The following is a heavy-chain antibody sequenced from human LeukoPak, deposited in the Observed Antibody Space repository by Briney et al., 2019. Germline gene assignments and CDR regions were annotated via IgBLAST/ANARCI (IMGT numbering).Heavy chain of an antibody. D-gene: IGHD2-15*01. CDR2: IKSKTDGGTT. Sequence: GGSLRLSCAASGFTFSNAWMSWVRQAPGKGLEWVGRIKSKTDGGTTDYAAPVKGRFTISRDDSKNTLYLQMNSLKTEDTAVYYCTTGIPDCSGGSCYYYYYYMDVWGKGTTVTISS. V-gene: IGHV3-15*01. J-gene: IGHJ6*03. CDR3: TTGIPDCSGGSCYYYYYYMDV. CDR1: GFTFSNAW.